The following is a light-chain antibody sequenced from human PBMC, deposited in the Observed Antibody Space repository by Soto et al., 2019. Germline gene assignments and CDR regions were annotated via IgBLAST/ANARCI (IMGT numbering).Light chain of an antibody. V-gene: IGKV4-1*01. J-gene: IGKJ3*01. CDR1: QPILYRPNNRSY. CDR2: WTS. CDR3: QQFYSSPFT. Sequence: IVMTQSPDSLAVSLGERATINCRSSQPILYRPNNRSYLAWYQQKSGQPPKLLISWTSIRESGVPDRFSGSGSGTDFTLTISSLQAEDAAVYYCQQFYSSPFTFSPGTSVDVK.